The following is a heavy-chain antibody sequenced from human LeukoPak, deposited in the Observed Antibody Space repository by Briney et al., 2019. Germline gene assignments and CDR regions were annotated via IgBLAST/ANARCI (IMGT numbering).Heavy chain of an antibody. Sequence: SETLSLTCSVSGGSINSGDYYWSWIRQPPGKGLEWIGYIYYSGTTYYNPSLRSRVTVSVDTSKNQFSLKLNSVTAADTAVYCCARDSIHYGGRYWGQGTLVTVSS. CDR2: IYYSGTT. J-gene: IGHJ4*02. D-gene: IGHD4-23*01. CDR1: GGSINSGDYY. V-gene: IGHV4-30-4*08. CDR3: ARDSIHYGGRY.